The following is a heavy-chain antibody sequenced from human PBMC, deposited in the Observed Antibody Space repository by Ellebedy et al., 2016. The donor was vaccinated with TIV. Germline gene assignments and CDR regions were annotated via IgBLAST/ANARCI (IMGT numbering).Heavy chain of an antibody. J-gene: IGHJ4*02. CDR3: ARDLGNGFGK. CDR1: GDSITSSYW. CDR2: ISHAGHT. V-gene: IGHV4-4*02. D-gene: IGHD6-19*01. Sequence: SETLSLTXGISGDSITSSYWWSWVRQPPGKGLEWIGEISHAGHTNYMPSLKSRVSMSVDKSKNQFSLKLTSVTAADTAVYYCARDLGNGFGKWGQGTLVTVSS.